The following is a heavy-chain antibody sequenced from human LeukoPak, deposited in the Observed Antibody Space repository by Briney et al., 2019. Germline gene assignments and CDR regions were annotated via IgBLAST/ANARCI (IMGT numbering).Heavy chain of an antibody. CDR2: IIPIFGTA. V-gene: IGHV1-69*05. D-gene: IGHD3-10*01. J-gene: IGHJ6*02. CDR1: GGTFSSYA. CDR3: AKDSSSGSSHYFHGMDV. Sequence: SVKVSCKASGGTFSSYAISWVRQAPGQGLEWMGGIIPIFGTANYAQKFQGRVTITTDESTSTAYMELSSLRAEDTAVYYCAKDSSSGSSHYFHGMDVWGQGTTVIVSS.